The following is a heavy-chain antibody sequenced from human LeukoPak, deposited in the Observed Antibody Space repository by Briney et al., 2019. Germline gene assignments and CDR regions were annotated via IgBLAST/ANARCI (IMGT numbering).Heavy chain of an antibody. V-gene: IGHV4-59*08. CDR2: IYYSGST. J-gene: IGHJ4*02. CDR3: ARRSSGWYGIDY. D-gene: IGHD6-19*01. Sequence: PSETLSLTCTVSGGSISSYFWSWIRQPPGKGLEWIGYIYYSGSTNYNPSLKSRVTISVDTSKNQFSLKLSSVTAADTAVYYCARRSSGWYGIDYWGQGTLVTVSS. CDR1: GGSISSYF.